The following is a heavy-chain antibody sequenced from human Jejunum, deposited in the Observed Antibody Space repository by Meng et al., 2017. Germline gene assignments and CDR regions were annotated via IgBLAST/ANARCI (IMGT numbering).Heavy chain of an antibody. CDR1: GDSISGSNW. D-gene: IGHD2-15*01. Sequence: QVQLQESGPGLVTPSGTLSLTCAVSGDSISGSNWWSWVRQPPGKGLEWIGVIYHSGITYYNPSLKSRVTISVDKSKNQFSLRLSFVTAADTAVYYCAKYSRGFDSWGQGTLVTVSS. J-gene: IGHJ4*02. V-gene: IGHV4-4*02. CDR3: AKYSRGFDS. CDR2: IYHSGIT.